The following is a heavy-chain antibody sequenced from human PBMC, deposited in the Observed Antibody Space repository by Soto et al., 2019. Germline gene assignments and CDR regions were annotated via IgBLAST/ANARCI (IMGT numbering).Heavy chain of an antibody. CDR1: GYKVSTWHNFTSYW. Sequence: GESLKISCMGSGYKVSTWHNFTSYWIAWVRQMPGEGLEWMGIIYPGDSDTKYSPSLQGQVTISADTSISTAYLQWTSLKASDTAMYYCARSRRGAYSSGWYSPSGYYNYGIDVWGQGTKVTVSS. CDR3: ARSRRGAYSSGWYSPSGYYNYGIDV. J-gene: IGHJ6*02. V-gene: IGHV5-51*01. CDR2: IYPGDSDT. D-gene: IGHD6-19*01.